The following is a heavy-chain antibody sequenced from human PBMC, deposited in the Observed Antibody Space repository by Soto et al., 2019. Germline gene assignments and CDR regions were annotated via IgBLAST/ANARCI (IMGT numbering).Heavy chain of an antibody. J-gene: IGHJ6*02. CDR2: FYFTGST. CDR3: AKDPRFYGMDV. CDR1: GASVSSDSYS. V-gene: IGHV4-61*01. Sequence: QVRLQESGPGLVKPSETLSLTCTVSGASVSSDSYSWAWIRQPPGKGLEWIGCFYFTGSTKTNPSLQSRVSISVDESKNQMSLKLNSVTAADTAVYYCAKDPRFYGMDVWGHGTTVTVSS.